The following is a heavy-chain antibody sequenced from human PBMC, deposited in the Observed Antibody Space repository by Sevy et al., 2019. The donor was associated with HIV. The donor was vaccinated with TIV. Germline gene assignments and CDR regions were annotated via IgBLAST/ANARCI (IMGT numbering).Heavy chain of an antibody. CDR1: GFTFSSYG. D-gene: IGHD5-12*01. CDR3: ARVGMATIILDY. CDR2: IWYDGSNK. V-gene: IGHV3-33*01. Sequence: GGSLRLSCAASGFTFSSYGMHWVRQAPGKGLEWVAVIWYDGSNKYYADSVKGRFTISRDNSKNTLYLQMNSLRAEDTAVYYCARVGMATIILDYWGQRTLVTVSS. J-gene: IGHJ4*02.